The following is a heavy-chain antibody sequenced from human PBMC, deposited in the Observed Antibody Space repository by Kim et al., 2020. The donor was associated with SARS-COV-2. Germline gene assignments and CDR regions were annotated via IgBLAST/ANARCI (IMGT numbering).Heavy chain of an antibody. CDR2: INHSGST. Sequence: SETLSLTCAVYGGSFSGYYWSWIRQPPGKGLEWIGEINHSGSTNYNPSLKSRVTISVDTSKNQFSLKLSSVTAADTAVYYCARGAAPAGFGVVTRYNWFDPWGQGTLVTVSS. J-gene: IGHJ5*02. CDR1: GGSFSGYY. CDR3: ARGAAPAGFGVVTRYNWFDP. V-gene: IGHV4-34*01. D-gene: IGHD3-3*01.